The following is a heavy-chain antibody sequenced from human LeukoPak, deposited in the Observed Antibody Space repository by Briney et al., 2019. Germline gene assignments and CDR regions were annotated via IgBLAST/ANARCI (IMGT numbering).Heavy chain of an antibody. CDR2: IYYDGTT. J-gene: IGHJ5*02. Sequence: SETLSLTCTVSSVSITQINHFWGWIRQPPGKGLEWIGNIYYDGTTYYNPSLKSRVSMSVDTSKKQFALNLNSMTASDTGVYYCVRQRLWSDLWGQGALVIVSS. D-gene: IGHD4-11*01. CDR1: SVSITQINHF. CDR3: VRQRLWSDL. V-gene: IGHV4-39*01.